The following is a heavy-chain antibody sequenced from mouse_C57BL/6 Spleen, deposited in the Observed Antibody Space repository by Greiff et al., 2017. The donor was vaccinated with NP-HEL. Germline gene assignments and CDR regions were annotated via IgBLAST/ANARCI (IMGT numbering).Heavy chain of an antibody. CDR2: ISDGGSYT. Sequence: EVQVVESGGGLVKPGGSLKLSCGASGFTFSSYAMSWVRQTPEKRLEWVATISDGGSYTYYPDNVKGRFTISRDNAKNNLYLQMSHLKSEDTAMYYGARAGTGTEYAMDYWGQGTSVTVSS. V-gene: IGHV5-4*01. CDR3: ARAGTGTEYAMDY. D-gene: IGHD4-1*01. J-gene: IGHJ4*01. CDR1: GFTFSSYA.